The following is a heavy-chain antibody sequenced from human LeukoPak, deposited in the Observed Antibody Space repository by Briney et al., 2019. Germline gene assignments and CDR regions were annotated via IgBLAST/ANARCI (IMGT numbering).Heavy chain of an antibody. J-gene: IGHJ4*02. Sequence: GGSLRLSCAAPGFTFSDYYMSWIRQAPGKGLEWISYISTSSSYTNYADSVKGRFTISRDNAKSSLYLQMNSLRAEDTAVYYCARVSSYGSTHPDYWGQGTLVTVSS. CDR1: GFTFSDYY. V-gene: IGHV3-11*06. CDR2: ISTSSSYT. D-gene: IGHD5-18*01. CDR3: ARVSSYGSTHPDY.